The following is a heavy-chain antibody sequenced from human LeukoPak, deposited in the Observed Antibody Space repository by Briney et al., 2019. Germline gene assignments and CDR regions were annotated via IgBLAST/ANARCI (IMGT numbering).Heavy chain of an antibody. Sequence: GGSVKVSCKASGYTFTSYGISWVRQAPGQGLEWMGWISAYNGNTNYAQKLQGRVTMTTDTSTSTAYMELRSLRSDDTAVYYCARGWDYGDYGNWFDPWGQGTLVTVSS. V-gene: IGHV1-18*04. CDR2: ISAYNGNT. CDR1: GYTFTSYG. CDR3: ARGWDYGDYGNWFDP. J-gene: IGHJ5*02. D-gene: IGHD4-17*01.